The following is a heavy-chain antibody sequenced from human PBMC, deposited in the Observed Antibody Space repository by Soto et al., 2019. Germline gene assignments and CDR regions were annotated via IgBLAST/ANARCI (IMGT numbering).Heavy chain of an antibody. CDR1: GGSISSGDYY. D-gene: IGHD3-22*01. Sequence: PSETLSLTCTVSGGSISSGDYYWSWIRQPPGKGLEWIGYIYYSGSTYYNPSLKSRVTISVDTSKNQFSLKLSSVTAAGTAVYYCARDYDSSGLFDYWGQGTLVTVSS. J-gene: IGHJ4*02. V-gene: IGHV4-30-4*01. CDR2: IYYSGST. CDR3: ARDYDSSGLFDY.